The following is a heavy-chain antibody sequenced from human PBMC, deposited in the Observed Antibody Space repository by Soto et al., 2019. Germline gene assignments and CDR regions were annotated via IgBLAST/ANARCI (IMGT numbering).Heavy chain of an antibody. CDR3: ARDYYRFNSGYGFSMDV. J-gene: IGHJ6*02. CDR2: ISYDGSSK. D-gene: IGHD5-12*01. CDR1: GFTFSNYA. V-gene: IGHV3-30-3*01. Sequence: GGSLRLSCAASGFTFSNYAMHWVRQAPGKGLEWVAVISYDGSSKYYADSVKGRFTISRDNSKNTLYLQMNSLRAEDTAVYYCARDYYRFNSGYGFSMDVWGQGTTVTVS.